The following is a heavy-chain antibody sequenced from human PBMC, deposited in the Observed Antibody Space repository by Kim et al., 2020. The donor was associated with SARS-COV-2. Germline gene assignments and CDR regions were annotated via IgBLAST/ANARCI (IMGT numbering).Heavy chain of an antibody. Sequence: SETLSLTCTVSGGSISSSSYYWGWIRQPPGKGLEWIGSIYYSGSTYYNPSLKSRVTISVDTSKNQFSLKLSSVTAADTAVYYCARRGRYCSSTSCYPVFDPWGQGTLVTVSS. V-gene: IGHV4-39*01. D-gene: IGHD2-2*01. J-gene: IGHJ5*02. CDR3: ARRGRYCSSTSCYPVFDP. CDR2: IYYSGST. CDR1: GGSISSSSYY.